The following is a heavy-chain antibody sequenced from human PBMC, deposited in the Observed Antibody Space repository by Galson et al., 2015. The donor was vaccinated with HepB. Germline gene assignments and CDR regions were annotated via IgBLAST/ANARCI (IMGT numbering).Heavy chain of an antibody. V-gene: IGHV3-30*18. J-gene: IGHJ4*02. CDR1: GFTFSSYG. Sequence: SLRLSCAASGFTFSSYGMHWVRQAPGKGLEWVAVISYDGSNKYYADSVKGRFTISRDNSKNTLYLQMNSLRAEDTAVYYCAKDTGGAIPGDYWGQGTLVTVSS. CDR2: ISYDGSNK. CDR3: AKDTGGAIPGDY. D-gene: IGHD2-2*02.